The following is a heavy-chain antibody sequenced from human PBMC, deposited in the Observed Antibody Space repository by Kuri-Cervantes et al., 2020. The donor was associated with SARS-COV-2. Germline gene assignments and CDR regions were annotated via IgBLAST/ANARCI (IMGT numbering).Heavy chain of an antibody. CDR3: VKDRGGSGSYYYYFDY. D-gene: IGHD3-10*01. Sequence: GESLKISCSASGFTFSSYAMHWVRQAPGKGLEYVSAISSNGGSTYYADSVKGRFTISRDNSKNTLYLQMSSLRAEDTAVYYCVKDRGGSGSYYYYFDYWGQGTLVTVSS. V-gene: IGHV3-64D*08. CDR1: GFTFSSYA. CDR2: ISSNGGST. J-gene: IGHJ4*02.